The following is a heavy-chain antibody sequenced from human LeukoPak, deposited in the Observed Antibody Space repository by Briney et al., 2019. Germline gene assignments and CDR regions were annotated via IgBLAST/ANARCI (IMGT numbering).Heavy chain of an antibody. CDR2: INHSGST. Sequence: SETLSLTCAVYGGSFSGYYWSWIRQPPGKGLEWIGEINHSGSTNYNPSLKSRVTISVDTSKNLFSLKLSSVTAADTAVYYCARDSATTGLAWGQGTLVTVSS. CDR1: GGSFSGYY. V-gene: IGHV4-34*01. CDR3: ARDSATTGLA. D-gene: IGHD4-17*01. J-gene: IGHJ4*02.